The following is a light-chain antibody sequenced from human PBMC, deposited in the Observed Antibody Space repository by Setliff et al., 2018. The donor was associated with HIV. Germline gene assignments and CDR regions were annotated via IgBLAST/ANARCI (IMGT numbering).Light chain of an antibody. Sequence: QSALTQPASVSGSPGQSITISCTGTSSDVGSYNLVSWYQQRPGKAPKLMISEVNKRPSGVSNRFSGSKSGNTAFLTISGLQAEDEADYYCCSYAGSSTWVFGGGTKVTVL. CDR3: CSYAGSSTWV. CDR2: EVN. CDR1: SSDVGSYNL. J-gene: IGLJ3*02. V-gene: IGLV2-23*02.